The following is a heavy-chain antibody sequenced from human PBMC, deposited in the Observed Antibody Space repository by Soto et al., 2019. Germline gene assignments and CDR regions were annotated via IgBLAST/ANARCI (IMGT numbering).Heavy chain of an antibody. Sequence: SETLSLTCAVSGYSITSGYYWGWIRQPPGKGLEWIGSIDNSGSTYYNPSLNSRVTISVDTSKNQFSLKLSSVTAADTAVYYCARRLSLGDFSGFDYWGQGTLVTVSS. CDR1: GYSITSGYY. D-gene: IGHD2-21*01. CDR2: IDNSGST. J-gene: IGHJ4*02. CDR3: ARRLSLGDFSGFDY. V-gene: IGHV4-38-2*01.